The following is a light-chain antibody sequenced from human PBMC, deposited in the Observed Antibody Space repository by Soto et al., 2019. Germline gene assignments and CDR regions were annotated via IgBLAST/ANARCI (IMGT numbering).Light chain of an antibody. CDR3: QQYGSPPLLLT. Sequence: EIVLTQSPGTLSLSPGERATLSCRASQSVSSSYLAWYQQKPGQAPRLLIYGASSRATGIPDRFSGSGSGTDFTLTISRLEPEDFAVYYCQQYGSPPLLLTFGGGTKVEIK. CDR2: GAS. V-gene: IGKV3-20*01. CDR1: QSVSSSY. J-gene: IGKJ4*01.